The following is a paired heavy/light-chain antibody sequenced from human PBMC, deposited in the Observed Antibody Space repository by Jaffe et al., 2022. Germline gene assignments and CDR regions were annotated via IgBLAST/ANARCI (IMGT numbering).Heavy chain of an antibody. Sequence: EVQLVESGGGLVKPGGSLRLSCAASGFTFSSYSMSWVRQAPGKGLEWVSSISSGSTYIYYVDSVKGRFTISRDNAKNSLYLQMNSLRAEDTAVYYCARGTCSTTSCYLFDYWGRGTLVTVSS. CDR1: GFTFSSYS. J-gene: IGHJ4*02. CDR2: ISSGSTYI. V-gene: IGHV3-21*01. D-gene: IGHD2-2*01. CDR3: ARGTCSTTSCYLFDY.
Light chain of an antibody. V-gene: IGLV2-8*01. CDR2: EVS. CDR1: SSDVGGYNY. Sequence: QSALTQPPSASGSPGQSVTISCTGTSSDVGGYNYVSWYQQYPGKAPKLMIYEVSKRPSGVPDRFSGSKSGNTASLTVSGLQAEDEADYYCSSYAGGNRVFGTGTKVTVL. CDR3: SSYAGGNRV. J-gene: IGLJ1*01.